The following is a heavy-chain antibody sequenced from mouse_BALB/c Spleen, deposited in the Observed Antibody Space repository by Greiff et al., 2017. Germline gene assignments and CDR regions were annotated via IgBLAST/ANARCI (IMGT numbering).Heavy chain of an antibody. CDR1: GYTFSSYW. CDR3: ARGGTTVVANGMDY. J-gene: IGHJ4*01. Sequence: VQLQESGAELMKPGASVKISCKATGYTFSSYWIEWVKQRPGHGLEWIGEILPGSGSTNYNEKFKGKATFTADTSSNTAYMQLSSLTSEDSAVYYCARGGTTVVANGMDYWGQGTSVTVSS. CDR2: ILPGSGST. V-gene: IGHV1-9*01. D-gene: IGHD1-1*01.